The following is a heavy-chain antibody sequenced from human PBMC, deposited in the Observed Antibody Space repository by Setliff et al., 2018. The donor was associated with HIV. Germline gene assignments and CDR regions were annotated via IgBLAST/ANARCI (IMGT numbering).Heavy chain of an antibody. CDR3: ARAHIGIAARWSGWFDP. J-gene: IGHJ5*02. CDR2: IYYSGSN. CDR1: GGSISSYY. Sequence: PSETLSLTCTVSGGSISSYYWSWIRQPPGKGLEWIGYIYYSGSNNYNPSLKSRVTISVDTSKNQFSLKLSSVTAADTAVYYCARAHIGIAARWSGWFDPWGQGTLVTVSS. D-gene: IGHD6-6*01. V-gene: IGHV4-59*01.